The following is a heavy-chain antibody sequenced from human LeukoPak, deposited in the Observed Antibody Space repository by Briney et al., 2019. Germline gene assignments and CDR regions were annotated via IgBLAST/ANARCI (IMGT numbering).Heavy chain of an antibody. V-gene: IGHV3-23*01. J-gene: IGHJ4*02. CDR2: ISGSGGST. Sequence: GGSLRLSCAASGFTFSSYAMSWVRQAPGKGLEWVSAISGSGGSTYYADSVKGRFTISRDNSKNTLYPQMNSLRAEDTAVYYCAKPSSRSGWYAGYWGQGTLVTVSS. D-gene: IGHD6-19*01. CDR1: GFTFSSYA. CDR3: AKPSSRSGWYAGY.